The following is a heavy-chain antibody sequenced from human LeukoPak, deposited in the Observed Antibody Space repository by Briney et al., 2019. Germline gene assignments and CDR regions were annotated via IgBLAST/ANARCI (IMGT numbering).Heavy chain of an antibody. J-gene: IGHJ5*02. V-gene: IGHV1-18*01. D-gene: IGHD2-2*01. CDR2: ISAYNGNT. CDR1: GYTFTSYG. CDR3: ARGTTHIVVVPAAIVDWFDP. Sequence: GASVKVSCKASGYTFTSYGISWVRQAPGQGLEWMGWISAYNGNTNYAQKLQGRVTMTTDTSTSTAFMELRSLRSDDTAVYYCARGTTHIVVVPAAIVDWFDPWGQGTLVTVSS.